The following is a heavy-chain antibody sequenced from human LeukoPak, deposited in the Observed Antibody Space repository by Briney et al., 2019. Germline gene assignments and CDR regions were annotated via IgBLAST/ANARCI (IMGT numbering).Heavy chain of an antibody. J-gene: IGHJ4*02. D-gene: IGHD3-22*01. V-gene: IGHV3-7*01. CDR3: AREEGYYDSKGYSYYFDY. CDR1: GFTFRTYC. Sequence: GGSLRLSCAASGFTFRTYCMTWVRQAPGKGLEWVANIEQDGSEKYYVDSVKGRFTISRDNDKNALYLHMNSLRAGDTAVYYCAREEGYYDSKGYSYYFDYWGQGTLVTVSS. CDR2: IEQDGSEK.